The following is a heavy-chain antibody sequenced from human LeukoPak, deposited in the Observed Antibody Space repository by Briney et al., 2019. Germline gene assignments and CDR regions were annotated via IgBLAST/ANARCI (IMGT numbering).Heavy chain of an antibody. CDR2: ISYDGSNE. Sequence: GGSLRLSCAASGFTFTTYGMHWVRQAPGKGLEWVALISYDGSNEYYADSVKGRFTISRDNSKNTLYLQMNSLRAEDTAVYYCARDPAYYYDSSGSYFDYWGQGTLVTVSS. D-gene: IGHD3-22*01. J-gene: IGHJ4*02. CDR3: ARDPAYYYDSSGSYFDY. CDR1: GFTFTTYG. V-gene: IGHV3-30*03.